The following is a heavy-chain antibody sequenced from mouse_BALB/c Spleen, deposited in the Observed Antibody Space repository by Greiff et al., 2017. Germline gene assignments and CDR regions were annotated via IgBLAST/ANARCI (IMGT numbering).Heavy chain of an antibody. Sequence: EVKLVESGGGLVKPGGSLKLSCAASGFAFSSYDMSWVRQTPEKRLEWVAYISSGGGSTYYPDTVKGRFTISRDNAKNTLYLQMSSLKSEDTAMYYCARSPFYDGYYVAYWGQGTLVTVSA. CDR2: ISSGGGST. CDR3: ARSPFYDGYYVAY. D-gene: IGHD2-3*01. V-gene: IGHV5-12-1*01. CDR1: GFAFSSYD. J-gene: IGHJ3*01.